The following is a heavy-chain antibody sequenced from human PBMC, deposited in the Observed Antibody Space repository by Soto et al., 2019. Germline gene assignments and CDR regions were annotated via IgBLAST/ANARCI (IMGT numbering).Heavy chain of an antibody. J-gene: IGHJ3*02. V-gene: IGHV1-8*01. Sequence: ASVKVSCKASGYTFTSYDINWVRQATGQGLEWVGWMNPNSGNTGYAQKFQGRVTMTRNTSISTAYMELSSLRSEDTAVYYCARGSYYDFWSGPNPRAFDIWGQGTMVTVSS. CDR3: ARGSYYDFWSGPNPRAFDI. CDR1: GYTFTSYD. D-gene: IGHD3-3*01. CDR2: MNPNSGNT.